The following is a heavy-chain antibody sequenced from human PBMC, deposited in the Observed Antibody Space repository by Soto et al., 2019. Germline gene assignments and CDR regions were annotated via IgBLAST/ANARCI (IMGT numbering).Heavy chain of an antibody. CDR1: GGSISSYC. V-gene: IGHV4-59*01. J-gene: IGHJ4*02. CDR3: ASSQWSAFDY. Sequence: KTSETLSLTCTVSGGSISSYCWSWIRQPPGKGLEWIGYIYYSGSTNYNPSLKSRVTISVDTSKNQFSLKLSSVTAADTAVYYCASSQWSAFDYWGQGTLVTVSS. D-gene: IGHD2-15*01. CDR2: IYYSGST.